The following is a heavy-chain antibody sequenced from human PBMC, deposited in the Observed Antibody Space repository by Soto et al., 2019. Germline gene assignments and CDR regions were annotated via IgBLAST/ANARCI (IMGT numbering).Heavy chain of an antibody. J-gene: IGHJ4*02. Sequence: KVSCKASGYSFTGLDINWVRQTTGQGLEWMGWMEPSSGRTGYAQKFQGRVTMTRDTSINTAYMELSSLTSDDTAFYYCARGVTAGVDYWGQGTLVTVSS. CDR2: MEPSSGRT. CDR3: ARGVTAGVDY. CDR1: GYSFTGLD. V-gene: IGHV1-8*01. D-gene: IGHD1-26*01.